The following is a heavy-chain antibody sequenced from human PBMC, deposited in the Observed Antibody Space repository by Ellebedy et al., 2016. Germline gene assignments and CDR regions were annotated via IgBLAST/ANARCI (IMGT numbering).Heavy chain of an antibody. CDR3: AKDPIAVAGSNRFDY. V-gene: IGHV3-30-3*01. CDR2: ISYDGSNK. J-gene: IGHJ4*02. D-gene: IGHD6-19*01. CDR1: GFTFSSYA. Sequence: GGSLRLSXAASGFTFSSYAMHWVRQAPGKGLEWVAVISYDGSNKYYADSVKGRFTISRDNSKNTLYLQMNSLRAEDTAVYYCAKDPIAVAGSNRFDYWGQGTLVTVSS.